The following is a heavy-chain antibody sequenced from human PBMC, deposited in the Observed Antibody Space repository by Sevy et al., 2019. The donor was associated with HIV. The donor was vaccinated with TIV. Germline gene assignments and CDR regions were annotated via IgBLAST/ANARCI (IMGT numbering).Heavy chain of an antibody. CDR3: ASRNCSGGSCYSYYYYYGMDV. Sequence: ASVKVSCKASGYTFTSYDINWVRQATGQGLEWMGWMNPNSGNTGYAQKFQGRVTMTRNISISTAYMELSSLRSEDTAVYYCASRNCSGGSCYSYYYYYGMDVWGQGTTVTVSS. V-gene: IGHV1-8*01. D-gene: IGHD2-15*01. CDR2: MNPNSGNT. CDR1: GYTFTSYD. J-gene: IGHJ6*02.